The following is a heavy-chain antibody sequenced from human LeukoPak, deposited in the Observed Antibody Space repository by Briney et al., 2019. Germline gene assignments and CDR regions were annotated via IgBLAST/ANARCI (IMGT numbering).Heavy chain of an antibody. J-gene: IGHJ5*02. CDR2: IWYDGSNK. D-gene: IGHD2-2*01. V-gene: IGHV3-33*01. CDR1: GFTFRNYG. Sequence: PGRPLRLSCVASGFTFRNYGMHWVRQAPGKGLERVAVIWYDGSNKYYADSVKGRFTISRDNSKNTLYLQMNSLRAEDTAVYYCARDGCGSTSCYHYELTSWGQGTLVTVSS. CDR3: ARDGCGSTSCYHYELTS.